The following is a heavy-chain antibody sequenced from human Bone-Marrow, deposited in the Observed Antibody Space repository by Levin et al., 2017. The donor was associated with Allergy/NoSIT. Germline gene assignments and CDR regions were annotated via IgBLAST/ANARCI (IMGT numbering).Heavy chain of an antibody. CDR3: ATVAQYCSSTSCWNY. D-gene: IGHD2-2*01. V-gene: IGHV1-2*06. Sequence: ASVKVSCKASGYTFTGYYLHWVRQAPGQGLEWMGRINPNSGDTNYAQRFQGRVTMTRDTSISTAYMDLSSLTFDDTAVYFCATVAQYCSSTSCWNYWGQGTLVTVSS. CDR2: INPNSGDT. CDR1: GYTFTGYY. J-gene: IGHJ4*02.